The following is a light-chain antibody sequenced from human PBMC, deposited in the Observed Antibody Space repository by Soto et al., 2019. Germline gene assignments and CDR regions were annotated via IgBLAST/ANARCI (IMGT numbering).Light chain of an antibody. Sequence: QSVLTQPPSASGTPGQRVTISCSGSSSNIGSSYVYWYRQLPGTAPKLLIYRNNQRPSGVPDRFSGSKSGTSASLAISGVRSEDEADYYCAASDASLSGPWVFGGGTKLTVL. CDR2: RNN. J-gene: IGLJ3*02. V-gene: IGLV1-47*01. CDR1: SSNIGSSY. CDR3: AASDASLSGPWV.